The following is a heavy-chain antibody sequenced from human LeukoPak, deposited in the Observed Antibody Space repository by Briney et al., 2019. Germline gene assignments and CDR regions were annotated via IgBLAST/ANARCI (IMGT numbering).Heavy chain of an antibody. CDR3: ATFWGSLESDWLRDAMDV. CDR2: MNEDEREK. CDR1: GFSLCSDW. D-gene: IGHD2-21*02. J-gene: IGHJ6*02. V-gene: IGHV3-7*01. Sequence: GGSLRLSCAASGFSLCSDWMSWARQGPGRRLECGATMNEDEREKYYVASVKGRFTIYRDNAKHSLYLQMKSLRAEDTAVYYCATFWGSLESDWLRDAMDVWGQGTTVTVSS.